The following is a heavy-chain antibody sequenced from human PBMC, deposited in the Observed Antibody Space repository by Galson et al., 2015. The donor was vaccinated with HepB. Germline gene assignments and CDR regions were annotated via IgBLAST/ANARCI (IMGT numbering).Heavy chain of an antibody. J-gene: IGHJ6*03. V-gene: IGHV1-46*01. D-gene: IGHD5-12*01. CDR2: INPSGGST. CDR1: GYTFTSYY. Sequence: SVKVSCKASGYTFTSYYLHWVRQAPGQRLEWMGIINPSGGSTSYAQKFQGRVTMTRDTSTSTAYMELSSLRSEDTAVYYCARGYSGYSTYYYYYYMDVWGKGTTVTVSS. CDR3: ARGYSGYSTYYYYYYMDV.